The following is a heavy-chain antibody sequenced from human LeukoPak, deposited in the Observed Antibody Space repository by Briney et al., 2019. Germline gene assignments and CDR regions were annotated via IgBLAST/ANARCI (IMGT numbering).Heavy chain of an antibody. CDR2: IYYSGST. J-gene: IGHJ4*02. V-gene: IGHV4-39*01. CDR1: GGSISSSSYY. D-gene: IGHD4-23*01. Sequence: SETLSLTCTVSGGSISSSSYYWGWIRQPPGKGLEWIGSIYYSGSTYYNPSLKSRVTISVDTSKNQFSLKLNSLTAADTAVYYCARTRGGNSVVDYWGQGTLVTVSS. CDR3: ARTRGGNSVVDY.